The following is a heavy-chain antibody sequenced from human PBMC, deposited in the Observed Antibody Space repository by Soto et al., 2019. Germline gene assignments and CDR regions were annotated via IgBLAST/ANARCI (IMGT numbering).Heavy chain of an antibody. V-gene: IGHV3-23*01. CDR3: AKSYSYGPYYFDY. J-gene: IGHJ4*02. Sequence: GGSLRLSCAASGFTFSSYAMSWVRQAPGKGVEWVSAISGSGGSTYYADSVKGRFTISRDNSKNTLYLQMNRLRAEDTAVYYCAKSYSYGPYYFDYWGQGTLVTVSS. CDR1: GFTFSSYA. D-gene: IGHD5-18*01. CDR2: ISGSGGST.